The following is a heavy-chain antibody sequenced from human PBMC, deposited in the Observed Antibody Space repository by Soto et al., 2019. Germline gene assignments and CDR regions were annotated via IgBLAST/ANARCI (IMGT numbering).Heavy chain of an antibody. CDR2: ISTAGNT. J-gene: IGHJ4*02. D-gene: IGHD5-12*01. V-gene: IGHV3-13*01. CDR1: GFTFSNYD. Sequence: GGSLRLSCAASGFTFSNYDMHWVRQATGKGLEWVSTISTAGNTYSPGSVKGRFTISRENAKNSLYLQMNSLRVEDKAVYYCERDIRTHSRYDLVDYWGQANLVTVA. CDR3: ERDIRTHSRYDLVDY.